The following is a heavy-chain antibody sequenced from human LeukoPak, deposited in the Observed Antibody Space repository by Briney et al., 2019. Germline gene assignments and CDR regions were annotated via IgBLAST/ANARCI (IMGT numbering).Heavy chain of an antibody. V-gene: IGHV3-74*01. CDR3: ARDFTGYSDI. Sequence: PGGSLRLSCADSGFTLSKYWVHWVRQPPGKGQVWVSRINPDGGITNYADSVRGRFTISRDNAKNTLYLQMNSLRAEDTAVYYCARDFTGYSDIWGRGTLVTVSS. CDR2: INPDGGIT. D-gene: IGHD5-12*01. J-gene: IGHJ4*02. CDR1: GFTLSKYW.